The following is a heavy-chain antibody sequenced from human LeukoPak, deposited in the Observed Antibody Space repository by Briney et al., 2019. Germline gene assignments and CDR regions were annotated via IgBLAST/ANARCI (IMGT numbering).Heavy chain of an antibody. CDR2: IKQDGSEK. D-gene: IGHD6-6*01. CDR3: ARDSFYSSSL. V-gene: IGHV3-7*01. CDR1: GFTFSTYG. Sequence: PGGSLRLSCAASGFTFSTYGMHWVRQAPGKGLEWVANIKQDGSEKYYVDSVKGRFTISRDNAKNSLYLQMNSLRAEDTAVYYCARDSFYSSSLWGQGTLVTVSS. J-gene: IGHJ4*02.